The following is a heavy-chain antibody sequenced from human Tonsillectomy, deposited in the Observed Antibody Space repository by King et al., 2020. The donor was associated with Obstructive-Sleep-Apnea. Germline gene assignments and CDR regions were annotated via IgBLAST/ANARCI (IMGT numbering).Heavy chain of an antibody. CDR1: GGSISSGDYY. V-gene: IGHV4-31*03. CDR3: ARAPMVRGIIRWFDP. CDR2: IYYSGST. J-gene: IGHJ5*02. D-gene: IGHD3-10*01. Sequence: QLQESGPGLVKPSQNLSLTCTVSGGSISSGDYYWSWIRQHPGKGLEWIGNIYYSGSTNYKPPLKSRVSISVDTSKNQFSLKLSSVTAADTAGYYCARAPMVRGIIRWFDPWGQGTLVTVSS.